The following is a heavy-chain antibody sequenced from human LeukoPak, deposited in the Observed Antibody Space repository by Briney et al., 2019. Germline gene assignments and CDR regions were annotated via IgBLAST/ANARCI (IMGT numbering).Heavy chain of an antibody. CDR1: GFTFSSYG. J-gene: IGHJ4*02. V-gene: IGHV3-33*06. CDR2: IWYDGSNK. D-gene: IGHD5-12*01. Sequence: GGSLRLSCAASGFTFSSYGMHWGRQAPGKGLEGVAVIWYDGSNKYYADSVKGRFAISRDDSKNTPYMQMNSRRAEDTAVYYCAKVRQGYSGYPYFDYWGQGTLVTVSS. CDR3: AKVRQGYSGYPYFDY.